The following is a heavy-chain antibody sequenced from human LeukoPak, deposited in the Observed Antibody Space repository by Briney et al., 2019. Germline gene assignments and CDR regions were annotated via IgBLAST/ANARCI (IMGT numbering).Heavy chain of an antibody. CDR2: IIPIFGTA. V-gene: IGHV1-69*13. CDR1: GYTFTGYY. D-gene: IGHD3-9*01. Sequence: GASVKVSCKASGYTFTGYYMHWVRQAPGQGLEWMGGIIPIFGTANYAQKFQGRVTITADESTSTAYMELSSLRSEDTAVYYCARVAGGGFLRYFDWPLGINGAFDIWGQGTMVTVSS. CDR3: ARVAGGGFLRYFDWPLGINGAFDI. J-gene: IGHJ3*02.